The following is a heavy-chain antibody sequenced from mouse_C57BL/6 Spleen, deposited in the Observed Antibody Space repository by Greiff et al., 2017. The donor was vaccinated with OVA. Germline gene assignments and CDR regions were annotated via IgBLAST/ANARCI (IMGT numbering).Heavy chain of an antibody. CDR3: ARGPNSPWFAY. D-gene: IGHD4-1*01. CDR2: IDPSDSYT. J-gene: IGHJ3*01. CDR1: GYTFTSYW. V-gene: IGHV1-59*01. Sequence: LQQPGAELVRPGTSVKLSCKASGYTFTSYWMHWGKQRPGQGLEWIGVIDPSDSYTNYNQKFKGKATLTVDTSSSTAYMQLSSLTSEDSAVYYCARGPNSPWFAYWGQGTLVTVSA.